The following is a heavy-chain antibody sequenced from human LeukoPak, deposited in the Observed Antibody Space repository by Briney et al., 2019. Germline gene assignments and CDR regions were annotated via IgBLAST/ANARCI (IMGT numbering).Heavy chain of an antibody. CDR3: ARGRFLDN. D-gene: IGHD3-3*01. V-gene: IGHV3-66*02. J-gene: IGHJ1*01. CDR1: GFTVSTGY. CDR2: IYSGGST. Sequence: GGSPRLSCAASGFTVSTGYMNWVRQAPGKGLEWVSVIYSGGSTYYADSVKGRFTISRDYSENTLYLQMDSLRVEDTAVYYCARGRFLDNWGQGALVTVSS.